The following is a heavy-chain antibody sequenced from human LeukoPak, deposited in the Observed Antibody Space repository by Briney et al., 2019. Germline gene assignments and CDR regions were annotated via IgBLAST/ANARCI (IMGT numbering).Heavy chain of an antibody. CDR2: ISSSSSYI. CDR3: ASKNQYYYYYMDV. J-gene: IGHJ6*03. CDR1: GFTFSSYS. V-gene: IGHV3-21*01. D-gene: IGHD1-14*01. Sequence: GGSLRLSCAASGFTFSSYSMNWVRQASGKGLEWVSSISSSSSYIYYADSVKGRFTISRDNAKNSLYLQMNSLRAEDTAVYYCASKNQYYYYYMDVWGKGTTVTVSS.